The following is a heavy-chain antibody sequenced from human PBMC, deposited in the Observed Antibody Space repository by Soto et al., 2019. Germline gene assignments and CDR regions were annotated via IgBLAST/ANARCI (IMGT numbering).Heavy chain of an antibody. CDR1: GFTFSNAW. V-gene: IGHV3-15*07. Sequence: GGSLRLSCAASGFTFSNAWMNWVRQAPGKGLEWVGRIKSKTDGGTTDYAAPVKGRFTISRDDSKNTLYLQMNSLKTEDTAVYYCTTDTFGGGDCYRGYFDYWGQGTLVPVSS. J-gene: IGHJ4*02. CDR2: IKSKTDGGTT. D-gene: IGHD2-21*02. CDR3: TTDTFGGGDCYRGYFDY.